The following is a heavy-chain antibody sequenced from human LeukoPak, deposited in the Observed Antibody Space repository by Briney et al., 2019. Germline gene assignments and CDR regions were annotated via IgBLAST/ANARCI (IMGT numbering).Heavy chain of an antibody. J-gene: IGHJ5*02. CDR3: ARLHVYYYGWFDP. Sequence: SETLSLTCTVSSDPITSSSYYWGWIRQPPEKGLEWIGSVYHTGKTYYNPSLKNRVTISVETSKNHFSLSLRSVTASDTAIYFCARLHVYYYGWFDPWSQGTLVTVSS. D-gene: IGHD2-8*01. CDR2: VYHTGKT. CDR1: SDPITSSSYY. V-gene: IGHV4-39*01.